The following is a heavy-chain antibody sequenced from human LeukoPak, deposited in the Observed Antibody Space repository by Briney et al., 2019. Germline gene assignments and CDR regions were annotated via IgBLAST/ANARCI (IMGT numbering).Heavy chain of an antibody. Sequence: GGSLRLSCATSGFPFSDFSMTWVRQAPGKGLEWISTTNSGGTTTYYAESVKGRFTISRDTFKNALYLQMISMRVQDTAIYYCAKQSYARSLGEGGPGTLVTVSS. CDR2: TNSGGTTT. D-gene: IGHD3-10*02. CDR1: GFPFSDFS. CDR3: AKQSYARSLGE. J-gene: IGHJ4*02. V-gene: IGHV3-23*01.